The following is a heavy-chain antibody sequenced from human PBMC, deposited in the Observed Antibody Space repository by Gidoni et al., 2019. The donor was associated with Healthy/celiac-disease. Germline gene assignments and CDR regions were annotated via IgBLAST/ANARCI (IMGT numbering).Heavy chain of an antibody. CDR2: INPNSGGT. D-gene: IGHD3-3*01. V-gene: IGHV1-2*02. CDR3: ARVLRFLEWSLDY. J-gene: IGHJ4*02. CDR1: GYTFTGYY. Sequence: QVQLVQSGAEGKKPRASAKVSCKASGYTFTGYYMHWVRQAPGQGLEWMGWINPNSGGTNYAQKFQGRVTMTRDTSISTAYMELSRLRSDDTAVYYCARVLRFLEWSLDYWGQGTLVTVSS.